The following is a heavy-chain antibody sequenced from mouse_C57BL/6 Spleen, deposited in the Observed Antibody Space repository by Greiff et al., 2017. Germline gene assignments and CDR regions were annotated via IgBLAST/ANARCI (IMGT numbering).Heavy chain of an antibody. CDR1: GYTFTSYW. V-gene: IGHV1-50*01. D-gene: IGHD2-1*01. CDR3: ARGGWEIDGNFDY. Sequence: QVQLQQPGAELVKPGASVKLSCKASGYTFTSYWMQWVKQRPGQGLEWIGEIDPSDSYTNYNKKFKGKATLTVDTSSSTAYMQLSSLTSEDSAVYYCARGGWEIDGNFDYWGQGTTLTVSS. CDR2: IDPSDSYT. J-gene: IGHJ2*01.